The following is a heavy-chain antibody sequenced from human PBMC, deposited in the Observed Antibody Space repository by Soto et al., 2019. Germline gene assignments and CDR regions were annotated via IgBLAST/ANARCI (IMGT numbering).Heavy chain of an antibody. Sequence: QVQLVESGGGVVQPGRSLRLSCAASGFTFSSYAMLWVRQAPGKGLEWVAVISYDGSNKYYADSVKGRFTISRDNSKNTLYLQMNSLRAEDTAVYYCARDLGSSWYGGWFDPWGQGTLVTVSS. J-gene: IGHJ5*02. CDR2: ISYDGSNK. CDR3: ARDLGSSWYGGWFDP. D-gene: IGHD6-13*01. CDR1: GFTFSSYA. V-gene: IGHV3-30-3*01.